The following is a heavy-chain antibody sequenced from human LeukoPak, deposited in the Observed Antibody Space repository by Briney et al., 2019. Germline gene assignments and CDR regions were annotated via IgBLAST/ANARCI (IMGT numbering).Heavy chain of an antibody. CDR1: GYTFISYD. J-gene: IGHJ4*01. CDR2: MNPSTGDT. CDR3: ARGPFREFFGSGSYYSNC. D-gene: IGHD3-10*01. Sequence: GASVKVSCKASGYTFISYDLNWVRQASGQGLEWMGWMNPSTGDTAYVQKFQGRVTMTRNISTNTACMELSSLRSEDTAVYYCARGPFREFFGSGSYYSNCWGQGTLSTVSS. V-gene: IGHV1-8*01.